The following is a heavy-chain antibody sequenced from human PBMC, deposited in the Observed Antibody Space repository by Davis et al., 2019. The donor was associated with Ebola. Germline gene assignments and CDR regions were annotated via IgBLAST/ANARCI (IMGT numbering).Heavy chain of an antibody. CDR3: ARAQQLFNFDY. Sequence: GSLRLSCTVSGGSISSYYWSWIRQPPGKGLEWIGYIYYSGSTNYNPSLKSRVTISVDTSKNQFSLKLSSVTAADTAVYYCARAQQLFNFDYWGQGTLVTVSS. J-gene: IGHJ4*02. V-gene: IGHV4-59*01. CDR1: GGSISSYY. D-gene: IGHD6-13*01. CDR2: IYYSGST.